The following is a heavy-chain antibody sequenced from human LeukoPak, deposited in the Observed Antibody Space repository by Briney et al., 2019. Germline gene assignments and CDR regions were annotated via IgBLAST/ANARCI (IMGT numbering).Heavy chain of an antibody. V-gene: IGHV3-30*04. CDR1: EFTFSSYA. CDR3: ARDSPGVDVVVPGVIYNWFDA. Sequence: GRSLRLSCAASEFTFSSYAMHWVRQAPGKGLEWLAVISYDGSRKYYADSVKGRFTISRDNSKNTLYLQMNSLRAEDTAFYYCARDSPGVDVVVPGVIYNWFDAWGQGTLVTVSS. J-gene: IGHJ5*02. D-gene: IGHD2-2*01. CDR2: ISYDGSRK.